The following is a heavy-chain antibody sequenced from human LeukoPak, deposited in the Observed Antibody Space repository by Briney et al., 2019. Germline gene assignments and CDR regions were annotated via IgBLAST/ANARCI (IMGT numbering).Heavy chain of an antibody. CDR1: GFTFSNYG. CDR2: ISSSSSSI. CDR3: ARGGAPRPDY. J-gene: IGHJ4*02. Sequence: GGSLRLSCAASGFTFSNYGMDWVRQAPGKGLEWLSYISSSSSSIYYADSVKGRFTISRDNAKNSLFLQMNSLRAEDTAVYYCARGGAPRPDYWGQGTLVTISS. D-gene: IGHD6-6*01. V-gene: IGHV3-48*01.